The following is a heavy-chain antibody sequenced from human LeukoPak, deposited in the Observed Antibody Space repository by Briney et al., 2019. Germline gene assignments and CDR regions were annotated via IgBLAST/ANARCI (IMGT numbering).Heavy chain of an antibody. CDR2: ISGSGGST. CDR3: AKDPPNCDSSGYEWNYYYGMDV. V-gene: IGHV3-23*01. Sequence: GGSLGLSCAASGFTFSSYAMSWVRQAPGKGLEWVSAISGSGGSTYYADSVKGRFTISRDNSKNTLYLQMNSLRAEDTAVYYCAKDPPNCDSSGYEWNYYYGMDVWGQGTTVTVSS. CDR1: GFTFSSYA. D-gene: IGHD3-22*01. J-gene: IGHJ6*02.